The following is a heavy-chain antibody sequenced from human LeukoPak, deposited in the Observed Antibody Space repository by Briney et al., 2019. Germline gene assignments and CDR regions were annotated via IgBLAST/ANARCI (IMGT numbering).Heavy chain of an antibody. CDR3: ARGYYDFWSGYTPDAFDI. CDR2: FYHSGTT. V-gene: IGHV4-4*02. D-gene: IGHD3-3*01. J-gene: IGHJ3*02. Sequence: SETLSLTCAVSGGSISSSNWWNWVRQPPGKGLEWIGEFYHSGTTNYNPSLKSRVTISLDKSKNHFSLHLRSVTAADTAVYYCARGYYDFWSGYTPDAFDIWGQGTMVTVSS. CDR1: GGSISSSNW.